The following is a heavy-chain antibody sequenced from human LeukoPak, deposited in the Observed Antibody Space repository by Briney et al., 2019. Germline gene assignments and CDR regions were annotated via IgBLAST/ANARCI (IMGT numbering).Heavy chain of an antibody. CDR1: GFTFSSYS. CDR2: ISSSSSYI. V-gene: IGHV3-21*01. CDR3: ARGKYGGYFIDY. Sequence: PGGSLRLSCAASGFTFSSYSMNWVRQAPGKGLEWVSSISSSSSYIYYADSVKGRFTISRDNAKNTVYLQMNSLRAEDTAVYYCARGKYGGYFIDYWGQGTLVTVSS. D-gene: IGHD5-12*01. J-gene: IGHJ4*02.